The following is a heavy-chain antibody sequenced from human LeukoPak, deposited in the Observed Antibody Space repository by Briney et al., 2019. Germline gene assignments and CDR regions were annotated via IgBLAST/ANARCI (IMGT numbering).Heavy chain of an antibody. CDR3: ARQVATKGEWAFDV. D-gene: IGHD5-12*01. V-gene: IGHV4-38-2*02. CDR1: VSGYFTTNYY. Sequence: SETLSLTCTVSVSGYFTTNYYWGWIRQPPGKGLEWIASIRHDGHTYYNASLKSQVTISIDMSRNQFSLKLNSLTAADTAVYYCARQVATKGEWAFDVWDQGQWSPSLQ. J-gene: IGHJ3*01. CDR2: IRHDGHT.